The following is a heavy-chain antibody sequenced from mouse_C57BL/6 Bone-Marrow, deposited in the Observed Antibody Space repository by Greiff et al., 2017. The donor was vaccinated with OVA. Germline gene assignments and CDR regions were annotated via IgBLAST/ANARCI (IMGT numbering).Heavy chain of an antibody. V-gene: IGHV5-12*01. CDR2: ISNGGGST. D-gene: IGHD1-1*01. Sequence: EVKLVESGGGLVQPGGSLKLSCAASGFTFSDYYMYWVRQTPEKRLEWVAYISNGGGSTYYPDTVKGRFTISRDHAKNTLYLQMSRLKTEDTSMYYCARHPYNYGSSYYAMDYWGQGTSVTVSS. J-gene: IGHJ4*01. CDR1: GFTFSDYY. CDR3: ARHPYNYGSSYYAMDY.